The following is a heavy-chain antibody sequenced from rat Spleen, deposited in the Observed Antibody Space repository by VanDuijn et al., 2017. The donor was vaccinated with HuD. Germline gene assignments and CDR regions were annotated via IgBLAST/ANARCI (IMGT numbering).Heavy chain of an antibody. CDR1: GFTFSDYY. D-gene: IGHD1-11*01. J-gene: IGHJ2*01. CDR2: ISYEGSGT. Sequence: EVQLVESGGGLVQPGRSMKLSCAASGFTFSDYYMAWVRQAPKKGLEWVASISYEGSGTYYGDSVKGRFTISRDNPKSTLYLQMDSLRSEDTATYYCTTANNGGFSELYYFDYWGQGVMVTVSS. V-gene: IGHV5-22*01. CDR3: TTANNGGFSELYYFDY.